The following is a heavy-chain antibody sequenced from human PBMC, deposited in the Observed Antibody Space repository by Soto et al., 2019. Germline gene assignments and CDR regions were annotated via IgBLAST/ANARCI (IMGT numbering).Heavy chain of an antibody. V-gene: IGHV3-74*01. CDR1: GFPFSTYW. CDR3: ASQGLYYYGSDV. Sequence: PGGSLRLSCAASGFPFSTYWMHWVRQAPGKGPVWDSRINNDGSTTRYADSVKGRCTISRDNAKNTLYLQINSRRAEDTAVYYCASQGLYYYGSDVWGQGTTVTVSS. CDR2: INNDGSTT. J-gene: IGHJ6*02.